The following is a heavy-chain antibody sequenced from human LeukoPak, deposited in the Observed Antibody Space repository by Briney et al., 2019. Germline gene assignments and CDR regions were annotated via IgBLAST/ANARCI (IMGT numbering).Heavy chain of an antibody. J-gene: IGHJ4*02. CDR3: AKEGTVTPIDY. Sequence: GGSLRLSCAASGFTFSNYGIHWVRQAPGKGLEWVAFIRYGGSNKYYADSVKGRLTISRDNSKNTLYLQMNSLRVEDTAVYYCAKEGTVTPIDYWGQGTLVTVSS. CDR1: GFTFSNYG. V-gene: IGHV3-30*02. CDR2: IRYGGSNK. D-gene: IGHD4-17*01.